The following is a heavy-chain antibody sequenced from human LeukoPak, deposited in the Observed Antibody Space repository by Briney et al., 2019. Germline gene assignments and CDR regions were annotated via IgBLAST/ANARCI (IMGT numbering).Heavy chain of an antibody. CDR3: SRSLDY. CDR2: INQDGSVQ. J-gene: IGHJ4*02. V-gene: IGHV3-7*01. Sequence: GGSLRLXCAASGFPYSGYWMDWVRQAPGKGMGWVANINQDGSVQYYAASVRGRFTISRDNAKNSLYLQMNILRAEDTAIYYCSRSLDYLGQGALVTVSS. CDR1: GFPYSGYW.